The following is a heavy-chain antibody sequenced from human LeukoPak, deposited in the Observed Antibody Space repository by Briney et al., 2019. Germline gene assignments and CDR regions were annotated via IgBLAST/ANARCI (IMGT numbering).Heavy chain of an antibody. J-gene: IGHJ5*02. CDR3: ARGAYHDFWSGYSNPLKNWFDP. D-gene: IGHD3-3*01. Sequence: SETLSLTCSVSGYSISSNYYWGWIRQPPGKGLHWIGTIYHTGTTYYNPSLKSRVTISVDTANNQFSLRLTSVTAADTAVYYCARGAYHDFWSGYSNPLKNWFDPWGQGTLVTVSS. V-gene: IGHV4-38-2*02. CDR2: IYHTGTT. CDR1: GYSISSNYY.